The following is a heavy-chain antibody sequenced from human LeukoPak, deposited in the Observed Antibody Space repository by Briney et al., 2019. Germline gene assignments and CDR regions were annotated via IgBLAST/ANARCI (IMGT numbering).Heavy chain of an antibody. CDR2: IFFSGTT. Sequence: SETLSLTCTVSGVSISSSSYYWGWIRQTPGQGLEWIVTIFFSGTTAYTPSLTTRVTISVDTSKHPFSLYLSSVTAADTALYYCARLPRATIGATNCFDFRGQGTLVTVSS. D-gene: IGHD5-24*01. CDR3: ARLPRATIGATNCFDF. J-gene: IGHJ4*02. V-gene: IGHV4-39*01. CDR1: GVSISSSSYY.